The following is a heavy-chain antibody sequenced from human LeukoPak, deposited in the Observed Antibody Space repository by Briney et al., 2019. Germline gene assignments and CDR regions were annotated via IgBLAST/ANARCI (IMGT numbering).Heavy chain of an antibody. J-gene: IGHJ5*02. CDR3: ARDNSVGETAWWFDP. Sequence: GASVKVSCKASGYSFTSYYMHWVRQAPGQGLEWMGFINPSGSSAAYAQKFRGRLTMTRDMFTSTDYMELTSLTSDDTAVYYCARDNSVGETAWWFDPWGQGTLVTVSS. D-gene: IGHD1-26*01. CDR2: INPSGSSA. V-gene: IGHV1-46*01. CDR1: GYSFTSYY.